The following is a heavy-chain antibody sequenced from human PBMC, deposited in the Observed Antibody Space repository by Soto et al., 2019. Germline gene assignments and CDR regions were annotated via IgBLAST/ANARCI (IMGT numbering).Heavy chain of an antibody. Sequence: QVQLVQSGAEVKKPGASVKVSCKASGYTFTSYAMHWVRQAPGQRLEWMGWINAGNGNTKYSQKFQGRVTITRDTSASTAYMGLSSVRSEDTAVYYCARGYSGSLACSDPRGQGPLVTVS. J-gene: IGHJ5*02. CDR1: GYTFTSYA. CDR2: INAGNGNT. D-gene: IGHD5-12*01. V-gene: IGHV1-3*01. CDR3: ARGYSGSLACSDP.